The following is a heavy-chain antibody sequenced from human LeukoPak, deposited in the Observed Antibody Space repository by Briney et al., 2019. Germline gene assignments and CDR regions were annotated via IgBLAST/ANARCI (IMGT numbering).Heavy chain of an antibody. CDR3: ARTYYYDSSGYGEDWFDP. D-gene: IGHD3-22*01. V-gene: IGHV3-74*01. CDR1: GFTFSRDW. CDR2: MNSDGSTT. Sequence: GGSLRLSCAASGFTFSRDWMHWVRQAPGKGLVWVSRMNSDGSTTNYADSVKGRFTISRDNSKKLLYLQMNSLRAEDTAVYYCARTYYYDSSGYGEDWFDPWGQGTLVTVSS. J-gene: IGHJ5*02.